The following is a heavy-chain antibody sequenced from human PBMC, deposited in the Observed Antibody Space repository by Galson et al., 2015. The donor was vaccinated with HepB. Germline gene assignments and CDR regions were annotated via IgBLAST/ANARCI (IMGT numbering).Heavy chain of an antibody. V-gene: IGHV1-69*04. Sequence: SVKVSCKASGGTFSSYAISWVRQAPGQGLEWMGRIIPILGIANYAQKFQGRVTITADKSTSTAYMELSSLRSEDTAVYYCARDRPRGYSYGVFDYWGQGTLVTVSS. CDR2: IIPILGIA. CDR1: GGTFSSYA. J-gene: IGHJ4*02. CDR3: ARDRPRGYSYGVFDY. D-gene: IGHD5-18*01.